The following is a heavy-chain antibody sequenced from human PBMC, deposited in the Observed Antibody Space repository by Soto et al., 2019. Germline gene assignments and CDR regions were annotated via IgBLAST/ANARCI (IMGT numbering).Heavy chain of an antibody. CDR1: GFTFSSYA. CDR3: AKDFVTDDFWSAYYTYYYMDV. V-gene: IGHV3-23*01. CDR2: ISGSGDNT. J-gene: IGHJ6*03. Sequence: EVQLLESGGGLVQPGGSLRLSCAASGFTFSSYALNWVRQAPGKGLEWVSVISGSGDNTYYAGSVKGRFTISRDNSKNALYLQMNSMRAEDTAVYYCAKDFVTDDFWSAYYTYYYMDVWGKGNTVTVSS. D-gene: IGHD3-3*01.